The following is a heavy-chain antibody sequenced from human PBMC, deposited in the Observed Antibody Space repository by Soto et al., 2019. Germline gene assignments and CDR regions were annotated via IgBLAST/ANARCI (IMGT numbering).Heavy chain of an antibody. V-gene: IGHV3-30*18. Sequence: PVGSLRLSCASSGCTCSSYGMRWVRQATGKGLEWVAVISYDGSNKYYADSVKGRFTISRDNSKNTLYLQMNSLRTEDTAVYYCAKESSSWAVYYYYGMDVWGQGTTVTVSS. CDR1: GCTCSSYG. J-gene: IGHJ6*02. CDR2: ISYDGSNK. CDR3: AKESSSWAVYYYYGMDV. D-gene: IGHD6-13*01.